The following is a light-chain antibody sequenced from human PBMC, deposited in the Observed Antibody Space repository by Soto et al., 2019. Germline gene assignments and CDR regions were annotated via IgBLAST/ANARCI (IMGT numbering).Light chain of an antibody. CDR2: KAS. V-gene: IGKV1-5*03. J-gene: IGKJ1*01. Sequence: DIQMTQSPSTLSASVGDRVTITCRASQSISSWLAWYQQKPGKAPKLLIYKASSLESGVPSRFSGSGSGTESTLTISSLQPDDFATYYSQQYNSYSRTFGQGTKVEIK. CDR3: QQYNSYSRT. CDR1: QSISSW.